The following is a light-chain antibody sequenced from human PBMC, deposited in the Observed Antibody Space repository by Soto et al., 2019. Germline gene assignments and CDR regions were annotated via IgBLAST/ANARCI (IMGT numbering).Light chain of an antibody. CDR2: GNS. Sequence: QSVLTQPPSVSGAPGQRVTISCTGSSSNIGAGYDVHWYQQLPGTAPKLLIYGNSNRPSGVPDRFSGSKSGNSASLANTGLQAGDGADYYCQSYDSSLSGSVFGGGTKLTVL. CDR3: QSYDSSLSGSV. J-gene: IGLJ3*02. CDR1: SSNIGAGYD. V-gene: IGLV1-40*01.